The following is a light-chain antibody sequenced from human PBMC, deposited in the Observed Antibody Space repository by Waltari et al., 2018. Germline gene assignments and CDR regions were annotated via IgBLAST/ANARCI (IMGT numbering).Light chain of an antibody. Sequence: TVMTQSPVALSVSPGERVTLSCRASQSVSSNLAWYQQTPGQAPRLLIYGVSTRATGIPARVSGSGSGTEFTLTISSLQSEDFAVYYCQQYNDWHPVTFGGGTKVEIK. CDR2: GVS. J-gene: IGKJ4*01. V-gene: IGKV3-15*01. CDR1: QSVSSN. CDR3: QQYNDWHPVT.